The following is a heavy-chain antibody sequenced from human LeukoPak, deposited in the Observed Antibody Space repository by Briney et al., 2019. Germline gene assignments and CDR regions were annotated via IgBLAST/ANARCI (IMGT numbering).Heavy chain of an antibody. CDR2: IYYSGST. CDR1: GGSISSYY. Sequence: SETLSLTCTVSGGSISSYYWSWIRQPPGKGLEWIGYIYYSGSTNYNPSLKSRVTISVDTSKSQFSLKLSSVTAADTAVYYCARDYKVPVGATSWFDPWGQGTLVTVSS. J-gene: IGHJ5*02. V-gene: IGHV4-59*01. CDR3: ARDYKVPVGATSWFDP. D-gene: IGHD1-26*01.